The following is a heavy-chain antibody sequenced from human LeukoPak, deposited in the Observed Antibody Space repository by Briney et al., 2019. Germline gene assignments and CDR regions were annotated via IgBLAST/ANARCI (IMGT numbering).Heavy chain of an antibody. J-gene: IGHJ6*03. V-gene: IGHV3-23*01. Sequence: GGSLRLSCAASGFTFSSYAMSWVRQPPGKGREWGSAISGSGGSTYHADSVSGRLTISRDNSTNTLYLEMNGLRAHGRAVCDCAKTSGPLLSDYYMDVWGKGTTVTVS. CDR1: GFTFSSYA. CDR2: ISGSGGST. CDR3: AKTSGPLLSDYYMDV. D-gene: IGHD3-10*01.